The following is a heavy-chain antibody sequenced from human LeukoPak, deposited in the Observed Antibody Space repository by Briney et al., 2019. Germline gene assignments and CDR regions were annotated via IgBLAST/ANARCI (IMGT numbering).Heavy chain of an antibody. CDR2: IDPNSGGT. D-gene: IGHD6-19*01. CDR1: GYTFTGSY. V-gene: IGHV1-2*02. Sequence: GASVKVSCKASGYTFTGSYIHWVRQAPGQGLEWMGWIDPNSGGTNYAQKFQGRVTMTREKSISTAYMELSRLRSDDTAVYYCARDGWYKSYMDVWGKGTTVIVSS. CDR3: ARDGWYKSYMDV. J-gene: IGHJ6*03.